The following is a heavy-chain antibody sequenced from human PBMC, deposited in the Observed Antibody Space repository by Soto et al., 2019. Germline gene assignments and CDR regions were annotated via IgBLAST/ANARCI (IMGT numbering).Heavy chain of an antibody. V-gene: IGHV3-72*01. CDR1: GFTFSDHY. Sequence: EVQVVESGGGLVQPGGSLRLSCAASGFTFSDHYLDGARQAQGKGWEGFGRIKNSANSYTTEYAASVKGRITISRDDSNNSLYLQIHSLKTEDTAVYYCARVRLGAPTRYFDYWGQGTLVTVSS. CDR3: ARVRLGAPTRYFDY. CDR2: IKNSANSYTT. D-gene: IGHD1-26*01. J-gene: IGHJ4*02.